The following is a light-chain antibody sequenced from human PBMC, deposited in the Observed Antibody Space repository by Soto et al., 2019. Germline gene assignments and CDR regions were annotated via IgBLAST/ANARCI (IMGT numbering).Light chain of an antibody. CDR2: AAS. CDR1: QGIRKD. V-gene: IGKV1-6*01. J-gene: IGKJ1*01. CDR3: LQEYTYPRT. Sequence: AIQMTQSPSSLSASVGDRVTITCRASQGIRKDLGWYQQRPGKAPTVLIYAASRLQSGVPSRFSGSGSGTDFTLTISSLQPEDFATYYCLQEYTYPRTFGQGTKVEIK.